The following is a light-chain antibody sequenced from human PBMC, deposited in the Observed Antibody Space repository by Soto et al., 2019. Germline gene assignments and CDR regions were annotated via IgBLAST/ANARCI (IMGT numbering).Light chain of an antibody. CDR2: EVS. J-gene: IGLJ1*01. V-gene: IGLV2-14*01. CDR3: SSYTRSSALV. CDR1: SSDVGYYNY. Sequence: QSALTQPASVSGSPGQSITISCTGTSSDVGYYNYVSWYQQHPGKAPKLMIYEVSNRPSGVSNRFSGSKSGNTASLTISGLQAEDEADYYCSSYTRSSALVFGTGTQLTVL.